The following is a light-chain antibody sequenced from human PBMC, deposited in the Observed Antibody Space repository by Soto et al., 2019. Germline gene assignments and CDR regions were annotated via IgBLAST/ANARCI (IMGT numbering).Light chain of an antibody. CDR1: SSDVGDYNY. V-gene: IGLV2-8*01. CDR3: SSTAGSNNLV. Sequence: QSVLTQPPSASGTPGQSVTIPCTGTSSDVGDYNYVSWYQQHPGKAPKLMIYEVSRRPSGVPDRFSGSKSGNTASLTVSGLQAEDEADYYCSSTAGSNNLVFGGGT. J-gene: IGLJ2*01. CDR2: EVS.